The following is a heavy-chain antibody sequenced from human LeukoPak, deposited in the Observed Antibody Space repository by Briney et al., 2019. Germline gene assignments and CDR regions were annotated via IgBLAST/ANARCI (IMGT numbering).Heavy chain of an antibody. CDR2: ISAYNGNT. D-gene: IGHD2-15*01. V-gene: IGHV1-18*01. J-gene: IGHJ6*03. Sequence: ASVKVSCKASGYTFTSYGISWVRQAPGQGLEWMGWISAYNGNTNYAQKLQGRVTMTTDTSTSTAYMELRSLRSEDTAVYYCARDHVVVAAATYYYYYMDVWGKGTTVTVSS. CDR1: GYTFTSYG. CDR3: ARDHVVVAAATYYYYYMDV.